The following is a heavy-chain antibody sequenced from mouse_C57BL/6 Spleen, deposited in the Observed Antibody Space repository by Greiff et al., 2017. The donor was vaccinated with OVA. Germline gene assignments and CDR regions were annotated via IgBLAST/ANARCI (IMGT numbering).Heavy chain of an antibody. V-gene: IGHV2-5*01. Sequence: VKLMESGPGLVEPSQSLSITCTVSGFSLTSYGVHWVRQSPGKGLEWLGVIWRGGSTDYNAAFMSRLSITKDNSKSQVFFKMNSLQADDTAIYYCAKKRGFDEGAMDYWGQGTSVTVSS. CDR3: AKKRGFDEGAMDY. CDR2: IWRGGST. CDR1: GFSLTSYG. J-gene: IGHJ4*01.